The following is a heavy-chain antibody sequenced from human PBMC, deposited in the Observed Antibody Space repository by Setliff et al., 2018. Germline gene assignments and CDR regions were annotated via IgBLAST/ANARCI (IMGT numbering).Heavy chain of an antibody. Sequence: SETLSLTCTVSGASISSSSYYWAWIRQPPGRGLELIGSIFYGGSTYYNPSLKSRVTISIDASKNQFSLKLDSVTAADTAVYYCARRHCSGGSCYSLNYFDYWGQGTLVTVSS. J-gene: IGHJ4*02. D-gene: IGHD2-15*01. V-gene: IGHV4-39*07. CDR2: IFYGGST. CDR1: GASISSSSYY. CDR3: ARRHCSGGSCYSLNYFDY.